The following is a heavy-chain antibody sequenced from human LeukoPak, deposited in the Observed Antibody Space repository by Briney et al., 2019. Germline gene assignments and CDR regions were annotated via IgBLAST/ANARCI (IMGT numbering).Heavy chain of an antibody. V-gene: IGHV4-39*07. CDR1: GGSISSSSYY. CDR3: ARLEEYYDSSGYTGY. J-gene: IGHJ4*02. CDR2: IYHSGST. D-gene: IGHD3-22*01. Sequence: SETLSLTCTVSGGSISSSSYYWGWIRQPPGKGLEWIGSIYHSGSTYYNPSLKSRVTISVDTSKNQFSLKLSSVTAADTAVYYCARLEEYYDSSGYTGYWGQGTLVTVSS.